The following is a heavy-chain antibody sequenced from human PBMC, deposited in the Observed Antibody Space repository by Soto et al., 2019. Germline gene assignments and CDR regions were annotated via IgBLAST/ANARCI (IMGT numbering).Heavy chain of an antibody. V-gene: IGHV3-30*18. D-gene: IGHD2-8*01. CDR2: ISYDGSNK. J-gene: IGHJ4*02. CDR3: AKDPSYCTNGVCYQSLLDY. Sequence: QVQLVESGGGVVQPGRSLRLSCAASGFTFSSYGMHWVRQAPGKGLEWVAVISYDGSNKYYADSVKGRFTISRDNSKNTLSLQMNSLRAEDTAVYYCAKDPSYCTNGVCYQSLLDYWGQGTLVTVSS. CDR1: GFTFSSYG.